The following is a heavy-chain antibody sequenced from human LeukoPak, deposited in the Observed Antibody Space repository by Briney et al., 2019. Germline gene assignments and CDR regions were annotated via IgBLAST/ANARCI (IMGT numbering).Heavy chain of an antibody. J-gene: IGHJ4*02. CDR3: ARETSSGYYYFDY. D-gene: IGHD3-22*01. CDR2: INPNSGGT. CDR1: GYTFTGYY. V-gene: IGHV1-2*02. Sequence: ASVKVSCKASGYTFTGYYMHWVRQAPGQGLEWMGWINPNSGGTNYAQKFQGRVTMTRDTSISTAYMELSRLRSDDTAVYYCARETSSGYYYFDYWGQGTLVTASS.